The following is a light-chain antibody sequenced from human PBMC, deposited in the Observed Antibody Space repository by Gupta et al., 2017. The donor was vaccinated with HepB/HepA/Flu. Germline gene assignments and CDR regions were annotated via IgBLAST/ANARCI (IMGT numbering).Light chain of an antibody. Sequence: DVQMTQSPSSLSAPGESGVTITCRARQSFSSSLNWYQQKPGKAPKLLIYDATTLQSGVPARFSGSGSGTDFSLSIVSLQPEDVVAYYCQQNYKTYNTFGQGTRVEIK. V-gene: IGKV1-39*01. CDR2: DAT. J-gene: IGKJ1*01. CDR1: QSFSSS. CDR3: QQNYKTYNT.